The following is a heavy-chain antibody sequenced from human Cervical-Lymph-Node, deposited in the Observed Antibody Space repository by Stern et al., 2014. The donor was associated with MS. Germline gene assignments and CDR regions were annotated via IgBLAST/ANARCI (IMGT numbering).Heavy chain of an antibody. Sequence: VQLVESGAEVKKPGSSVQVSCKASGGTFSRYAISWVRQAPGQGLEWMGGIIPIFGTANDAQKFQGRVTITADESTSTAYMELSSLRSEDTAVYYCARGGEVAGWTDFDYWGQGTLVTVST. V-gene: IGHV1-69*01. CDR2: IIPIFGTA. J-gene: IGHJ4*02. D-gene: IGHD6-19*01. CDR3: ARGGEVAGWTDFDY. CDR1: GGTFSRYA.